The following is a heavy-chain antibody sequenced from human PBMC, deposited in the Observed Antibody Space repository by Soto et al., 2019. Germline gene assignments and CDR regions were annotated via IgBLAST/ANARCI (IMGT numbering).Heavy chain of an antibody. CDR2: ISYDGSNK. D-gene: IGHD2-21*02. CDR1: GFTFSSYG. J-gene: IGHJ6*02. CDR3: ANSGGAYCGGDCYSDYYYGMDV. V-gene: IGHV3-30*18. Sequence: QVQLVESGGGVVQPGRSLRLSCAASGFTFSSYGMHWVRQAPGKGLEWVAVISYDGSNKYYADSVKGRFTISRDNSKNTLYLQMNSLRAEDTAVYYCANSGGAYCGGDCYSDYYYGMDVWGQGNTVTVSS.